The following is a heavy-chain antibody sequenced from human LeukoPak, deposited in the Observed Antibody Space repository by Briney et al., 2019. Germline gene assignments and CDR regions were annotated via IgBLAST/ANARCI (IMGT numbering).Heavy chain of an antibody. CDR3: ARGLSIAAPGPSGN. D-gene: IGHD6-6*01. J-gene: IGHJ4*02. Sequence: GESLKISCQGSGYTFTSYAMHWVRQAPGQRLEWMGWINAGNGNTKYSQEFQGRVTITRDTSISTAYMELSRLRSDDTAVYYCARGLSIAAPGPSGNWGQGTLVTVSS. V-gene: IGHV1-3*01. CDR2: INAGNGNT. CDR1: GYTFTSYA.